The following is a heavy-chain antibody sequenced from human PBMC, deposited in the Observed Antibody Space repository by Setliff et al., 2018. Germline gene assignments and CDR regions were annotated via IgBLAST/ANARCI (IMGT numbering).Heavy chain of an antibody. J-gene: IGHJ6*03. CDR1: GGSIGTSY. CDR2: IYYTGST. D-gene: IGHD6-19*01. V-gene: IGHV4-59*08. CDR3: ARATYSTGWYGGGGAYYYMDV. Sequence: PSETLSLTCTVSGGSIGTSYWGWIRQPPGKGLEWIGHIYYTGSTSYSTSLKSRVTISLDTSRKEFSLSLSSVTAADTAVYYCARATYSTGWYGGGGAYYYMDVWGRGTTVTVSS.